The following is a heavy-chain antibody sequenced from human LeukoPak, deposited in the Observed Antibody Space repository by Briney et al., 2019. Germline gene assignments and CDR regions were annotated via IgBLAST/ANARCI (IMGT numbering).Heavy chain of an antibody. Sequence: PGGSLRLSCTASGFTFSAYGMHWVRQAPGKGLVWGSHINPDGTTTTYADSVKGRFTISRDNAKNTLSLQMNSLTAEDTAVYYCARGVYIAAAQYGYWGQGTLVTVSS. V-gene: IGHV3-74*01. D-gene: IGHD6-13*01. CDR3: ARGVYIAAAQYGY. CDR2: INPDGTTT. J-gene: IGHJ4*02. CDR1: GFTFSAYG.